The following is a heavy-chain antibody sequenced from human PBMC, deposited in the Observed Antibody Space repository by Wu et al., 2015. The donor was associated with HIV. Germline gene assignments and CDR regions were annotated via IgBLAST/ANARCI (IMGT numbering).Heavy chain of an antibody. Sequence: QVQLVQSGAEVKKPGASVKVSCKASGYTFTSYDINWVRQATGQGLEWMGWMNPNSGNTGYAQKFQGRVTITRNTSISTAYMELSSLRSEDTAVYYCARGVVVVPADRYFYYYMDVWGKGTTVTVSS. CDR1: GYTFTSYD. J-gene: IGHJ6*03. D-gene: IGHD2-2*01. CDR2: MNPNSGNT. CDR3: ARGVVVVPADRYFYYYMDV. V-gene: IGHV1-8*03.